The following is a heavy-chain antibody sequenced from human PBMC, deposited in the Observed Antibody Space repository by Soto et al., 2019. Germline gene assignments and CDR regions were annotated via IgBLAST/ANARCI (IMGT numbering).Heavy chain of an antibody. J-gene: IGHJ3*02. D-gene: IGHD3-22*01. CDR1: GYTFTSYD. V-gene: IGHV1-8*01. CDR3: ARLHYDSSGYDAFDI. Sequence: ASVKVSCKASGYTFTSYDINWVRQATGQGLEWMGWMNHNSGNTGYAKKFQGRVTMTRNTSISTAYMELSSLRSEDTAVYYCARLHYDSSGYDAFDIWGQGTMVTVSS. CDR2: MNHNSGNT.